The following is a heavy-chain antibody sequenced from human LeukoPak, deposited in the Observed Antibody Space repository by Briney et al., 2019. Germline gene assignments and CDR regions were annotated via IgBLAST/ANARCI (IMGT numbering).Heavy chain of an antibody. CDR3: AKAYSSSGGYFYYMDV. D-gene: IGHD6-6*01. J-gene: IGHJ6*03. Sequence: PGGSLRPSCAASGFTFSSYAMSWVRQAPGKGLEWVSAISGRGGSTYYADSVKGRFTISRDNSKNTLYLQMNSLRAEDTAIYYCAKAYSSSGGYFYYMDVWGKGTTVTVSS. CDR2: ISGRGGST. V-gene: IGHV3-23*01. CDR1: GFTFSSYA.